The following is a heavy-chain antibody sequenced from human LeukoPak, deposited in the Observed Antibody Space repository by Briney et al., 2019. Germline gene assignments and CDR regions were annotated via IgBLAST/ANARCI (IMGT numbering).Heavy chain of an antibody. CDR1: GFTFSSYW. V-gene: IGHV3-7*01. Sequence: GGSLRLSCAASGFTFSSYWMSWVRQAPGKGLEWVANIKQDGSEKYYVASVKGRFTISRDNAKNSLYLQMNSLRAEDTAVYYCARDLSITIFGVVIPQWGQGTLVTVSS. CDR3: ARDLSITIFGVVIPQ. J-gene: IGHJ4*02. D-gene: IGHD3-3*01. CDR2: IKQDGSEK.